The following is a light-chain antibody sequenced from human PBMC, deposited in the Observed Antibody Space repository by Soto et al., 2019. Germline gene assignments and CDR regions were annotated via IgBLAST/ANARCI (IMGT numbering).Light chain of an antibody. CDR2: DAS. CDR1: QSVDSRH. J-gene: IGKJ5*01. CDR3: QQYGSSPIT. Sequence: EIVLTQSPATLSLSPGERATLSCRASQSVDSRHLAWYQQKLGLAPRLLIFDASSRASGIPDRFSGSGSGTDFTLTISRLEPEDFAVYYCQQYGSSPITFGQGTRLEIK. V-gene: IGKV3D-20*01.